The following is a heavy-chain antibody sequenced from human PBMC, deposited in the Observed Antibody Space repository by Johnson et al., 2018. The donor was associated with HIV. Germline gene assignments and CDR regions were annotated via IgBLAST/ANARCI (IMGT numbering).Heavy chain of an antibody. Sequence: QVQLVESGGGLVKPGGSLRLSCAASGFTFSDYYMSWIRQAPGKGLEWVSCISSSGTTIYYADSMKGRFTISRDNAKNTLYLQMNSLRAEDTAVYYCARDFTDGAFDIWGRGTMVTVSS. CDR1: GFTFSDYY. CDR3: ARDFTDGAFDI. CDR2: ISSSGTTI. D-gene: IGHD5-24*01. V-gene: IGHV3-11*04. J-gene: IGHJ3*02.